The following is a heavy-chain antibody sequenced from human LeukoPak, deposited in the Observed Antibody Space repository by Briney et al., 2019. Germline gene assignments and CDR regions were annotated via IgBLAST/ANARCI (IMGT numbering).Heavy chain of an antibody. V-gene: IGHV3-7*01. CDR3: ARDSAGVMGVGAFDI. D-gene: IGHD2-15*01. CDR1: GFTFSSYW. J-gene: IGHJ6*04. Sequence: PGGSLRLSCAASGFTFSSYWMSWVRQAPGKGLEWVANIKQDGSEKYYVDSVKGRFTISRDNAKNSLYLQMNGLRAEDTAVYYCARDSAGVMGVGAFDIWGKGTTVTVSS. CDR2: IKQDGSEK.